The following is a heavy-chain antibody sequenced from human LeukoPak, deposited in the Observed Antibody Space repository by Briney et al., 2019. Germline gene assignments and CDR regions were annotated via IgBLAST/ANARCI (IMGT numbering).Heavy chain of an antibody. CDR2: IRSKAYGGTT. J-gene: IGHJ4*02. CDR3: TRAGRAASFYFDY. CDR1: GFTFSSYA. V-gene: IGHV3-49*04. D-gene: IGHD2-15*01. Sequence: PGGSLRLSCAASGFTFSSYAMSWVRQAPGKGLEWVGFIRSKAYGGTTEYVASVKGRFTISRDDSKSLAYLQMNSLKTEDTAVYYCTRAGRAASFYFDYWGQGTLVTVSS.